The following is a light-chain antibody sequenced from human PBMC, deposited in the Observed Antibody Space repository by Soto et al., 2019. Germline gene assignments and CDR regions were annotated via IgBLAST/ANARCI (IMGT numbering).Light chain of an antibody. CDR2: DAS. V-gene: IGKV3-11*01. J-gene: IGKJ1*01. CDR3: QQYNNWPQT. CDR1: QSVTNY. Sequence: EIFLTQSAYTLSLSPGERATLTCRASQSVTNYIAWYQQRPGQAPRLLIYDASNRATGVPARFSGSRSGTDFSLTIRGLKPEDFAVYYCQQYNNWPQTFGQGTKV.